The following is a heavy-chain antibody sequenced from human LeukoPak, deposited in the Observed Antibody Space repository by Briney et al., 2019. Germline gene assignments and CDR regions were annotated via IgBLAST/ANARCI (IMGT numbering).Heavy chain of an antibody. D-gene: IGHD3-10*02. CDR2: ISGGGDGT. Sequence: GDSLRLSCTASGFTFSSSAMNWVRQAPGKGLEWVSSISGGGDGTYFTDSVKGRFTISRDNSRNTPYLQMNGLRAEDTAIYYCARFFIGTMSYFDYWGQGTLVTVSS. CDR3: ARFFIGTMSYFDY. J-gene: IGHJ4*02. V-gene: IGHV3-23*01. CDR1: GFTFSSSA.